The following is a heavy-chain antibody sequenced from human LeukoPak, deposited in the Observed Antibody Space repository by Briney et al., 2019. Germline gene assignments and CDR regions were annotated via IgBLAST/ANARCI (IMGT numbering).Heavy chain of an antibody. Sequence: SETLSLTCTVSGGSISNSGYYWSWIRQHPGKGLEWIGYISYSGSTYYNPSLKSRVTISADTSKNQFSLKLSSVTAADTAVYYCAGSRSVSIAAADYSYYYYGMDVWGQGTTVTVSS. D-gene: IGHD6-13*01. CDR2: ISYSGST. J-gene: IGHJ6*02. V-gene: IGHV4-31*03. CDR3: AGSRSVSIAAADYSYYYYGMDV. CDR1: GGSISNSGYY.